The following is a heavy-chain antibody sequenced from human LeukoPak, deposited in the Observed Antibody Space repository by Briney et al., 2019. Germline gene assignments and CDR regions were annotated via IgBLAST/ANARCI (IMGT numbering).Heavy chain of an antibody. Sequence: SETLSLTCTVSGGSINSGGYYWSWIRQHPGKGLEWIGYIYYSGSTYYNPSLKSRATISVDTSKNQFPLKLSSVTAADTAVYYCARDSRMAYYYHGMDVWGQGTTVTVSS. D-gene: IGHD5-24*01. J-gene: IGHJ6*02. V-gene: IGHV4-31*03. CDR3: ARDSRMAYYYHGMDV. CDR2: IYYSGST. CDR1: GGSINSGGYY.